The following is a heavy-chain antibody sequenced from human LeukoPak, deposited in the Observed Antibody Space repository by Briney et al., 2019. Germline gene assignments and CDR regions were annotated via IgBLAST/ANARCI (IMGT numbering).Heavy chain of an antibody. CDR2: ISGSGGTT. J-gene: IGHJ4*02. CDR1: GFTFSSYA. Sequence: PGGSLRLSCAASGFTFSSYAMSWVRQAPGKGQEWVSAISGSGGTTYYADSVKGRFTISRDNSKNTLYLQMNSLRAEDTAVYYCARDPYYDSSGITDFDYWGQGTLVTVSS. CDR3: ARDPYYDSSGITDFDY. V-gene: IGHV3-23*01. D-gene: IGHD3-22*01.